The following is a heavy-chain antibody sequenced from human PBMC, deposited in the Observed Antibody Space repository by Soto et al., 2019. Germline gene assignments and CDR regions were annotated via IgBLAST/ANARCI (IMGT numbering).Heavy chain of an antibody. CDR3: GRVASSSSWTPDY. CDR1: GFTFSSYS. D-gene: IGHD6-13*01. Sequence: EVQLVESGGGLVEPGGSLRLSCAASGFTFSSYSMNWVRQVPGEGLEWVSSLTSTSSYTYYADSVKGRFTISRDNAKNSLFLQMNSLRAEDTAVYYCGRVASSSSWTPDYLGQGTLVTVSS. V-gene: IGHV3-21*02. CDR2: LTSTSSYT. J-gene: IGHJ4*02.